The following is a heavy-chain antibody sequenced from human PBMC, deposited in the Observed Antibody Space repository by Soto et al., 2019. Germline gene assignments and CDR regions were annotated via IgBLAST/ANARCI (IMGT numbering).Heavy chain of an antibody. J-gene: IGHJ6*02. D-gene: IGHD6-13*01. Sequence: GESLKISCKGSGYSFTSYWISWVRQMPGKGLEWMGRIDPSDSYTNYGPSFQGHVTISADKSISTAYLQWSSLKASDTAMYYCARRIAAAAHYYYYGMDVWGQGTTVTVPS. CDR2: IDPSDSYT. CDR3: ARRIAAAAHYYYYGMDV. V-gene: IGHV5-10-1*01. CDR1: GYSFTSYW.